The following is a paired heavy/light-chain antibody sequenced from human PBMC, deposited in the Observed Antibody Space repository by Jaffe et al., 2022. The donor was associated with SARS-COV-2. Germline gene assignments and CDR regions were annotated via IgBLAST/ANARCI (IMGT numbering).Heavy chain of an antibody. CDR1: GGSISSGSYA. D-gene: IGHD2-15*01. CDR3: AREWGSCSGGICSRGFDY. Sequence: QVQLQESGPGLVKPSQTLSLTCTVSGGSISSGSYAWNWIRQSAGKGLEWIGRIFPSGNTNYNPSLRSRVTMSVDTSKNQFSLKLSSVTAADTAVYSCAREWGSCSGGICSRGFDYWGQGTLVTVSS. V-gene: IGHV4-61*02. CDR2: IFPSGNT. J-gene: IGHJ4*02.
Light chain of an antibody. CDR1: QSLLHSNGYNY. CDR3: MQAQQTPWT. CDR2: LGS. J-gene: IGKJ1*01. Sequence: DIVLTQSPLSLPVTPGEPASISCRSSQSLLHSNGYNYLDWYLQRPGQSPQLLIYLGSNRASGVPDRFSGSGSGTDFTLKISRVEAEDVGVYYCMQAQQTPWTFGQGTKVEIK. V-gene: IGKV2-28*01.